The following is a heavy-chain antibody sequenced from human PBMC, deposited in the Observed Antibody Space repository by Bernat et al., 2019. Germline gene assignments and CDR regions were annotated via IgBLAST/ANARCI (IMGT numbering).Heavy chain of an antibody. CDR2: INHSGDS. CDR1: GGSFSAYY. Sequence: QVQLQQWGAGLLKPSETLSLTCAVYGGSFSAYYWIWILQAPGKGLEWVGEINHSGDSKYNPSLKIRVTMSVDMSKYQCSLNLTSVTAADTAVYYCARGRLRYCGVYRGPEYYYMDVWGKGTTVTV. V-gene: IGHV4-34*01. CDR3: ARGRLRYCGVYRGPEYYYMDV. J-gene: IGHJ6*03. D-gene: IGHD3-9*01.